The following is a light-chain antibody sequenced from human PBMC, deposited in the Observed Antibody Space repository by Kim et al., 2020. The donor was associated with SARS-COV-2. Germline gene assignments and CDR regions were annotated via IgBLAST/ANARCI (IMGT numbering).Light chain of an antibody. CDR3: QVWDGNTNI. V-gene: IGLV3-9*01. Sequence: SVALGQTARITCGGNNFGRKNVHWYQQKPGQSPVLVIFRDNNRPSGIPERFSGSTSGNTATLTISSPQAGDEADYYCQVWDGNTNIFGTGTKVTVL. CDR1: NFGRKN. CDR2: RDN. J-gene: IGLJ1*01.